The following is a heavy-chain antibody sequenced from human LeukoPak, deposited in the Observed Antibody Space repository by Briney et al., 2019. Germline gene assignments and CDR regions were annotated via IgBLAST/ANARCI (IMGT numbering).Heavy chain of an antibody. CDR3: ARKITVWGSYPRHLSPFDY. V-gene: IGHV4-34*01. D-gene: IGHD3-16*02. Sequence: PSETLSLTCAVYGGSFSGYYWSWIRQPPGKGLEWIGEINHSGSTNYNPSLKSRVTISVDTSKNQFSLKLSSVTAADTAVYYCARKITVWGSYPRHLSPFDYWGQGTLVTVSS. CDR1: GGSFSGYY. CDR2: INHSGST. J-gene: IGHJ4*02.